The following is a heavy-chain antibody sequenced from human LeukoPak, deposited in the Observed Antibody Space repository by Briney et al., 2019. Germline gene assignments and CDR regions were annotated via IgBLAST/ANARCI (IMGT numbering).Heavy chain of an antibody. D-gene: IGHD3-10*01. CDR3: AKRPSMVRGVP. Sequence: GGSLRLSCAASGFTFSSYAMSWVRQAPGKGLEWVSAISGSGGSTYYADSVEGRFTISRDNSKNTLYLQMNSLRAEDTAVYYCAKRPSMVRGVPWGQGTLVTVSS. J-gene: IGHJ5*02. V-gene: IGHV3-23*01. CDR2: ISGSGGST. CDR1: GFTFSSYA.